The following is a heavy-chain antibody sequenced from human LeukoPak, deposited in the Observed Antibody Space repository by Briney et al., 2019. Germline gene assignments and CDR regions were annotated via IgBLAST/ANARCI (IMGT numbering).Heavy chain of an antibody. V-gene: IGHV1-46*01. CDR1: GYTFTSYY. CDR2: INPSGGST. CDR3: AVVVVAATSFDY. Sequence: ASVKVSCKASGYTFTSYYMHWVRQAPGQGLEWMGIINPSGGSTSYAQKFQGRVTMTRGTSTSTVYMELSSLRSEDTAVYYCAVVVVAATSFDYWGQGTLVTVSS. J-gene: IGHJ4*02. D-gene: IGHD2-15*01.